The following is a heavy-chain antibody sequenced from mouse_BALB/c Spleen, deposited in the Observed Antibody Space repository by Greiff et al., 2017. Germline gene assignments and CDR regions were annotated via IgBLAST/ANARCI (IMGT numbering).Heavy chain of an antibody. D-gene: IGHD2-14*01. V-gene: IGHV5-6-3*01. Sequence: EVKLVESGGGLVQPGGSLKLSCAASGFTFSSYGMSWVRQTPDKRLELVATINSNGGSTYYPDSVKGRFTISRDNAKNPLYLQMSSLKSEDTAMYYCAREHYRYAMDYWGQGTSVTVSS. CDR1: GFTFSSYG. CDR2: INSNGGST. J-gene: IGHJ4*01. CDR3: AREHYRYAMDY.